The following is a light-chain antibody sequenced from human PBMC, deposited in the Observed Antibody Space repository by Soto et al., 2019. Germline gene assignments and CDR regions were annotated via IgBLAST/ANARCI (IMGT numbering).Light chain of an antibody. CDR2: GAT. J-gene: IGKJ1*01. Sequence: EIQVTQSPATLSASPGERATLSCRASQSVGYNLAWYQQKPGQAPRLLIFGATSRATGIPARFSGSGSETEFTLTISIIQSEDFAVYYCQQYNDWPPTWTFGQGTKVEVK. V-gene: IGKV3-15*01. CDR3: QQYNDWPPTWT. CDR1: QSVGYN.